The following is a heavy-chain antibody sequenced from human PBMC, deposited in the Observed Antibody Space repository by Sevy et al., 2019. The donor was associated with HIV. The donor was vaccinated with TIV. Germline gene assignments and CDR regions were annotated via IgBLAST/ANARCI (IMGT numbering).Heavy chain of an antibody. D-gene: IGHD3-10*01. CDR1: GYTFTSYD. CDR2: MNPNSGNT. CDR3: ARGRITMVRGVQNAFDI. J-gene: IGHJ3*02. Sequence: ASVKVSCKASGYTFTSYDINWVRQATGQGLEWMGWMNPNSGNTGYAQKFQGRVTMTRNTSISTAYMELSSLRSEDTAVYYCARGRITMVRGVQNAFDIWGQGTIVTVSS. V-gene: IGHV1-8*01.